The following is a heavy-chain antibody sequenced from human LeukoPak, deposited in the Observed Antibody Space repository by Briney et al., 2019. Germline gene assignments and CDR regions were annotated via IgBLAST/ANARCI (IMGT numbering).Heavy chain of an antibody. CDR1: GGSISSGGYY. J-gene: IGHJ4*02. D-gene: IGHD5-18*01. Sequence: SQTLSLTCTVSGGSISSGGYYWSWIRPHPGKGLEWIGYIYYSGSTYYNPSLKSRVTISVDTSKNQFSLKLSSVTAADTAVYYCAREDTAMALDYWGQGTLVTVSS. CDR3: AREDTAMALDY. V-gene: IGHV4-31*03. CDR2: IYYSGST.